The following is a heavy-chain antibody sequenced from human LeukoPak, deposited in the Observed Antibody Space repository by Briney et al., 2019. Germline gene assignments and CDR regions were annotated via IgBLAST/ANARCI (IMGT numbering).Heavy chain of an antibody. CDR3: ARVGNDFDP. V-gene: IGHV3-23*01. CDR1: GFTFSNYA. J-gene: IGHJ5*02. D-gene: IGHD1-1*01. Sequence: GGSLRLSCAASGFTFSNYAMGWVRQAPGKGLEWVSTISASGAYTYYTDSVKGRFTISRDNSKNTLYLQMNSLRADDTAVYYCARVGNDFDPWGQGTLVSISS. CDR2: ISASGAYT.